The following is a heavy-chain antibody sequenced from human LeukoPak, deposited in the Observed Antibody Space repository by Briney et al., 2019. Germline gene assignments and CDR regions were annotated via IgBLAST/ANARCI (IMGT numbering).Heavy chain of an antibody. V-gene: IGHV3-48*04. Sequence: PGGSLRLSCAASGFTFSSYAMSWVRQAPGKGLEWVSYISSSGTTTNYADSVKGRFTISRDNAKNSLYLQMNSLRAEDTAVYYCVRVGIIATAGSNDYWGQGTLVTVSS. J-gene: IGHJ4*02. CDR3: VRVGIIATAGSNDY. D-gene: IGHD6-13*01. CDR1: GFTFSSYA. CDR2: ISSSGTTT.